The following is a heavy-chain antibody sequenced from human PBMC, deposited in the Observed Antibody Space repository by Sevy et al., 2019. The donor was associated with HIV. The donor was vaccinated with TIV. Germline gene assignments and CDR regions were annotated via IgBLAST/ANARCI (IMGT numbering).Heavy chain of an antibody. CDR1: GYTLTELS. J-gene: IGHJ4*02. CDR2: FDPEDGET. V-gene: IGHV1-24*01. Sequence: ASVKVPCKVSGYTLTELSMHWVRQAPGKGLEWMGGFDPEDGETVYAQKFQGRVTMTEDTSTDTAYMELSSLRSEDTAVYYCATDTDYGGNSGDFWGQGTLVTVSS. CDR3: ATDTDYGGNSGDF. D-gene: IGHD4-17*01.